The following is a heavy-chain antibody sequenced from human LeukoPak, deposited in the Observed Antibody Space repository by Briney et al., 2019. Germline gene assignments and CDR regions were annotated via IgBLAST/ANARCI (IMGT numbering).Heavy chain of an antibody. J-gene: IGHJ4*02. CDR3: ARMSGYGNGGFDY. V-gene: IGHV1-46*01. CDR1: GYTLTSYY. CDR2: ISPSGGST. Sequence: ASVKDSCKASGYTLTSYYMHWVRQAPGQGLEWMGIISPSGGSTSYAQKFQGRVTMTRDMSTITVYMELRSLRSEDTAVYYCARMSGYGNGGFDYWGQGTLVTVSS. D-gene: IGHD5-12*01.